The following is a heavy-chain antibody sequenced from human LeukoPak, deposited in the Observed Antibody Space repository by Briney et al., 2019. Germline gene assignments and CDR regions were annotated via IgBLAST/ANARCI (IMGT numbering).Heavy chain of an antibody. CDR3: AGPKTFITPGSAYYYYAMDV. CDR2: INPNSGGT. CDR1: GYTFTGYY. D-gene: IGHD2-15*01. J-gene: IGHJ6*02. V-gene: IGHV1-2*02. Sequence: ASVKVSCKASGYTFTGYYMHWVRQAPGQGLEWMGWINPNSGGTNYAQKFQGRVTMTRDTSISTAYMELSRLRSDDTAVYYCAGPKTFITPGSAYYYYAMDVWGQGTTVTVS.